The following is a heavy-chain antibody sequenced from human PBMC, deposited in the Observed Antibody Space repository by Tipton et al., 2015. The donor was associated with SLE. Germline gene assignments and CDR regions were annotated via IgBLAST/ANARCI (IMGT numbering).Heavy chain of an antibody. J-gene: IGHJ4*02. CDR3: ARANWDDYFDS. CDR2: ISSNGGST. CDR1: GFIFSDYA. V-gene: IGHV3-64*02. D-gene: IGHD7-27*01. Sequence: SLRLSCAASGFIFSDYAMHWVRQVPGKGLEYVSAISSNGGSTYYADSVKGRFTISRDNSKNTLYLQMGSLRAEDMAVYYCARANWDDYFDSWGQGTLVTVSS.